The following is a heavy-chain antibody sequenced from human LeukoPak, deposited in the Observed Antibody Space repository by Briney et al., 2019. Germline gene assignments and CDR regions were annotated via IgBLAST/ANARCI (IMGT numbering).Heavy chain of an antibody. J-gene: IGHJ4*02. CDR2: ISGSGGST. CDR3: AKDQYDSSGPFDN. D-gene: IGHD3-22*01. V-gene: IGHV3-23*01. Sequence: GRSLRLSCAASGFPFSNHGMHWVRQAPGKGLEWVSLISGSGGSTKYADSVKGRFTISRDNSKNTLYLQMNSLRAEDTAVYYCAKDQYDSSGPFDNWGQGTLVTVSS. CDR1: GFPFSNHG.